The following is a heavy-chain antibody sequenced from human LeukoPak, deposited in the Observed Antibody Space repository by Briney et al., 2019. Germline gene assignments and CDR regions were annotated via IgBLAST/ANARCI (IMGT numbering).Heavy chain of an antibody. V-gene: IGHV4-61*01. CDR3: ARVASGYDVFDI. Sequence: SETLSLTCTVSGGSVSSGSYYWSWIRQPPGKGLEWIGYIYYSGNTNYNPSLKSRVTISVDTSKNQFSLKLSSVTAADTAVFYCARVASGYDVFDIWGQGTMVTVSS. CDR1: GGSVSSGSYY. D-gene: IGHD3-3*01. J-gene: IGHJ3*02. CDR2: IYYSGNT.